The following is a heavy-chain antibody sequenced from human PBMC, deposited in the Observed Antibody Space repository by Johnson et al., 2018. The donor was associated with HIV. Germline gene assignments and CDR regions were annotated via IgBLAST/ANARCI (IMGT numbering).Heavy chain of an antibody. CDR2: ISCRLSTI. CDR1: GFAFSSYA. D-gene: IGHD4-17*01. Sequence: VQPVESVGGLVQPGGSLRLSCAASGFAFSSYAMTWVRQAPGKGLEWVSYISCRLSTIYYADSVKGRFTISRDNSKNTLYLQMNSLRAEDTAVYYCALTDYGDYPQRVPDVYDIWGQVTMVNVSA. V-gene: IGHV3-48*01. J-gene: IGHJ3*02. CDR3: ALTDYGDYPQRVPDVYDI.